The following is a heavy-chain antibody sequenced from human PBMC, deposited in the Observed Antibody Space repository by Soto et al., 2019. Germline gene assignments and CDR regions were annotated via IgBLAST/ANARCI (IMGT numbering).Heavy chain of an antibody. V-gene: IGHV4-31*03. CDR2: IDTNGDT. CDR3: ARGTVCYCPNDKCGFVFDH. J-gene: IGHJ4*02. CDR1: GDSLRRGFHH. D-gene: IGHD2-21*01. Sequence: QVQLQESGSGLLKPSQTLSLDCSVSGDSLRRGFHHWSWIRQTPGKGLQLIGYIDTNGDTHYDPSLRNRLNMSIVTTESRFSLKVTSVTAADTAVYYCARGTVCYCPNDKCGFVFDHWGQGALVTVTS.